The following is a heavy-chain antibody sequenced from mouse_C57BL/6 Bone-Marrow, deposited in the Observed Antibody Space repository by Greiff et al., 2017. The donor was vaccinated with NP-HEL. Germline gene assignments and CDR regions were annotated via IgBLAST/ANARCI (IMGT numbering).Heavy chain of an antibody. J-gene: IGHJ4*01. CDR1: GYTFTSYG. CDR2: IYPRSGNT. Sequence: VKLVESGAELARPGASVKLSCKASGYTFTSYGISWVKQRTGQGLEWIGEIYPRSGNTYYNEKFKGKATLTADKSSSTAYMELRSLTSEDSAVYVCARYHGTGAMDYWGQGTSVTVSS. CDR3: ARYHGTGAMDY. V-gene: IGHV1-81*01. D-gene: IGHD3-3*01.